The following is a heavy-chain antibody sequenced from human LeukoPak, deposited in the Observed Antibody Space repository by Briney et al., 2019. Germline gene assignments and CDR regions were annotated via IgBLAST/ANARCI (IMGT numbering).Heavy chain of an antibody. V-gene: IGHV3-33*06. J-gene: IGHJ4*02. D-gene: IGHD2-15*01. Sequence: PGRSLRLSCAASRFTFSSYGMHWVRQAPGKGLEWVAVIWYDGSNKYYADSVKGRFTISRDNSKNTLYLQMNSLRAEDTAVYYCAKDRGGGGSCIDYWGQGTLVTVSS. CDR3: AKDRGGGGSCIDY. CDR1: RFTFSSYG. CDR2: IWYDGSNK.